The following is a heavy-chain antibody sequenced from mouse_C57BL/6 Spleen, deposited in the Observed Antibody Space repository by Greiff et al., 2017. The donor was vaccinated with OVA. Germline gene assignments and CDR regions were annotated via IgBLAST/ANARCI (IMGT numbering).Heavy chain of an antibody. CDR3: ARSGQTAQATWFAY. D-gene: IGHD3-2*02. CDR2: IDPSDSYT. Sequence: QVQLQQPGAELVKPGASVKLSCKASGYTFTSYWMQWVKPRPGQGLEWIGEIDPSDSYTNYNQKFKGKATLTVDTFSSTAYMQLSSLTSEDSAVYYCARSGQTAQATWFAYWGQGTLVTVSA. J-gene: IGHJ3*01. V-gene: IGHV1-50*01. CDR1: GYTFTSYW.